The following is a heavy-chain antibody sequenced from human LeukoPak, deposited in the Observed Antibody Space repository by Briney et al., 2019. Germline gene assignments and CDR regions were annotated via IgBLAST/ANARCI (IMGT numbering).Heavy chain of an antibody. V-gene: IGHV3-48*02. CDR1: GFTFSSYS. J-gene: IGHJ4*02. Sequence: PGGSLRLSCAASGFTFSSYSMNWVRQAPGKGLEWVSYISSSSSTIYYADSVKGRFTISRDNAKNSLYLQMNSLRDVDTAVYYCARQYYDSSGYYEIDYWGQGTLVTVSS. D-gene: IGHD3-22*01. CDR2: ISSSSSTI. CDR3: ARQYYDSSGYYEIDY.